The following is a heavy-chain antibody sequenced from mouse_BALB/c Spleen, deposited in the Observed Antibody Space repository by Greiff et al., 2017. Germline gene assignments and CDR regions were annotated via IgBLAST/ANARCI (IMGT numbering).Heavy chain of an antibody. CDR2: ISYDGSN. D-gene: IGHD4-1*01. Sequence: DVKLQESGPGLVKPSQSLSLTCSVTGYSITSCYYWNWIRQFPGNKLEWMGYISYDGSNNYNPSLKNRISITRDTSKNQFFLKLNSVTTEDTATYYCARDNWDYWYFDVWGAGTTVTVSS. CDR1: GYSITSCYY. CDR3: ARDNWDYWYFDV. J-gene: IGHJ1*01. V-gene: IGHV3-6*02.